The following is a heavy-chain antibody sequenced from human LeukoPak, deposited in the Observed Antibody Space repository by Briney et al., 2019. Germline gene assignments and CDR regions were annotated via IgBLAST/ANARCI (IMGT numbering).Heavy chain of an antibody. J-gene: IGHJ4*02. Sequence: ASVKISCKVSGYTFTDYYMHWLQQAPGKGLEWIGLVDPEDGETIYAEKFQGRVTITADTSTDTAYMELSSLRSEDTAVYYCATGKGSYDFWSGYYLGYWGQGTLVTVSS. CDR2: VDPEDGET. CDR1: GYTFTDYY. V-gene: IGHV1-69-2*01. D-gene: IGHD3-3*01. CDR3: ATGKGSYDFWSGYYLGY.